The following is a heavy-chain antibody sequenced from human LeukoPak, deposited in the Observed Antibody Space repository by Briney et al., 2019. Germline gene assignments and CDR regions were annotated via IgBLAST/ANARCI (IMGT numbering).Heavy chain of an antibody. D-gene: IGHD3-22*01. CDR3: AKDLLRTVVVISAAGYYLDS. CDR2: ISGSATST. CDR1: GFTFRSYG. V-gene: IGHV3-23*01. J-gene: IGHJ4*02. Sequence: EGSLRLSCAASGFTFRSYGMSWVRQAPGKGLEWVSTISGSATSTNYADSVKGRFTISRDNSKNTLYLQMNSLRAEDTAVYYCAKDLLRTVVVISAAGYYLDSWGQGTLVTVSS.